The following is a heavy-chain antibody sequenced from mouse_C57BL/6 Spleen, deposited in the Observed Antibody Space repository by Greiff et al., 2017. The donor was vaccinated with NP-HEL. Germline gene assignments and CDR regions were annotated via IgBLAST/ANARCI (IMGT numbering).Heavy chain of an antibody. D-gene: IGHD2-4*01. Sequence: VQLVESGAELAKPGASVKLSCKASGYTFTSYWMHWVKQRPGQGLEWIGYINPSSGYTKYNQKFKDKATLTADKSSSTAYMQLSSLTYEDSAVYYCARGEIFYDYDGNWFAYWGQGTLVTVSA. V-gene: IGHV1-7*01. J-gene: IGHJ3*01. CDR2: INPSSGYT. CDR3: ARGEIFYDYDGNWFAY. CDR1: GYTFTSYW.